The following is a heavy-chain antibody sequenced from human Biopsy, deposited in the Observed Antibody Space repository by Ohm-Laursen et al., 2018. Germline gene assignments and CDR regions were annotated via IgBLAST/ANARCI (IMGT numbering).Heavy chain of an antibody. V-gene: IGHV1-2*02. Sequence: GASVKVSCKASGYNFNSYYMQWVRQAPGQGLEWMGWINPNNGGTNYAHKFQGRVTMTRDTSISTAYMHLSGLTSDDTAVYYCARLVYSEYRRDPLDVWGQGTMVTVSS. D-gene: IGHD5-18*01. CDR3: ARLVYSEYRRDPLDV. CDR1: GYNFNSYY. CDR2: INPNNGGT. J-gene: IGHJ3*01.